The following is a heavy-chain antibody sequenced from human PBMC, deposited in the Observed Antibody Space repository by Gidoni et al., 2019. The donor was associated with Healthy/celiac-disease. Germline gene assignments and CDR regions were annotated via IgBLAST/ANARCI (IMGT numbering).Heavy chain of an antibody. J-gene: IGHJ6*02. CDR3: ARSSSYYGMDV. V-gene: IGHV4-61*02. D-gene: IGHD6-6*01. CDR2: IYTSGST. Sequence: QVQLQESRPGLVKPSQTLSLTCTVSGGSISSGSYYWSWIRQPAGKGLEWIGRIYTSGSTNYNPSLKSRVTISVDTSKNQFSLMLSSVTAADTAVYYCARSSSYYGMDVWGQGTTVTVSS. CDR1: GGSISSGSYY.